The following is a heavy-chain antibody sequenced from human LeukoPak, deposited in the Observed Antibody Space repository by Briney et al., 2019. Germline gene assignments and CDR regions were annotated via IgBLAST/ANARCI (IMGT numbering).Heavy chain of an antibody. CDR3: ARDYYGYFNY. D-gene: IGHD4-17*01. V-gene: IGHV3-7*04. J-gene: IGHJ4*02. CDR2: TNQDGTEK. CDR1: GFTLSSHW. Sequence: TGGSLRLSYAASGFTLSSHWMSWVRQAPGKGLEWVANTNQDGTEKYYVDSVKGRFTISRDNAKNSLYLQMNSLRAEDTAVYYCARDYYGYFNYWGQGTLVTVSS.